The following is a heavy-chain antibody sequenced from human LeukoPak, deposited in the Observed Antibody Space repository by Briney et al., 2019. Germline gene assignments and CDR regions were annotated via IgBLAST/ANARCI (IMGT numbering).Heavy chain of an antibody. CDR2: IYSGGST. CDR3: ARTWKYYYDSSGYSH. Sequence: GGSLRLSCAASGFTVSSNYMSWVRQAPGKGLEWVSVIYSGGSTYYADSVKGRFTISRDNAKNSLYLQMNSLRAEDTAVYYCARTWKYYYDSSGYSHWGQGTLVTVSS. V-gene: IGHV3-53*01. CDR1: GFTVSSNY. J-gene: IGHJ4*02. D-gene: IGHD3-22*01.